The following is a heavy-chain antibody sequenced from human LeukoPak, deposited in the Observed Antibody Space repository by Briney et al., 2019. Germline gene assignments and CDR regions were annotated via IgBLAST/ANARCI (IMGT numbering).Heavy chain of an antibody. CDR2: IIPIFGTT. CDR3: ARGLLQWPSDAFDI. CDR1: GSTFSSYV. Sequence: GASVKVSCKASGSTFSSYVFNWVRQAPGQGLEWMGGIIPIFGTTNYAQRFQGRVTISADKSTSTAYMELSSLRPEDTAVYYCARGLLQWPSDAFDIWGQGTMVTVSS. J-gene: IGHJ3*02. V-gene: IGHV1-69*06. D-gene: IGHD6-19*01.